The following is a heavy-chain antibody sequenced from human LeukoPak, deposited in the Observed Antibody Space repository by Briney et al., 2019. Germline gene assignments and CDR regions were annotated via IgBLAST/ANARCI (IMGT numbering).Heavy chain of an antibody. CDR1: GGTFSSYT. CDR2: IIPILGIA. CDR3: ARDGVVVPAAIGPYWFDP. Sequence: ASVKVSCKASGGTFSSYTISWVRQAPGQGLEWMGRIIPILGIANYAQKFQGRVTITADKSTSTAYMELSSLRSEDTAVYYCARDGVVVPAAIGPYWFDPWGQGTLVTVSS. V-gene: IGHV1-69*04. D-gene: IGHD2-2*01. J-gene: IGHJ5*02.